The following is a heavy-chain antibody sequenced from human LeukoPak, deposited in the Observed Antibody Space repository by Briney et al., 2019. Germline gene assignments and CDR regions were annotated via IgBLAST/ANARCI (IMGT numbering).Heavy chain of an antibody. CDR1: GFTFSHYW. D-gene: IGHD2-2*01. J-gene: IGHJ4*02. CDR3: ARDRCSSTSCFYDY. V-gene: IGHV3-7*01. CDR2: RKQDGSEQ. Sequence: PGGSLRLFYAAYGFTFSHYWMTWVRQAPGKGLEWVANRKQDGSEQYYVDSVKGRFTITRDNAKNSLYLQMNSLRVEDTAVYYCARDRCSSTSCFYDYWGQGTLVTVSS.